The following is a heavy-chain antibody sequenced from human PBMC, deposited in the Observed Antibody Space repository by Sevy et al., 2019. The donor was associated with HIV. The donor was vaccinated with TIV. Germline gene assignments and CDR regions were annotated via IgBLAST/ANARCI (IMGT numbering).Heavy chain of an antibody. D-gene: IGHD6-6*01. V-gene: IGHV6-1*01. J-gene: IGHJ3*02. CDR2: TYYRSKWYN. Sequence: SQTLSLTCAISGDSVSRNSAAWNWIRQSPSRGLEWLGRTYYRSKWYNDYAISVKSRITINPDTSKNQFSLQLNSVTPEDTAVYYCARVTDPYSSSPQGPFDIWGQGTMVTVSS. CDR3: ARVTDPYSSSPQGPFDI. CDR1: GDSVSRNSAA.